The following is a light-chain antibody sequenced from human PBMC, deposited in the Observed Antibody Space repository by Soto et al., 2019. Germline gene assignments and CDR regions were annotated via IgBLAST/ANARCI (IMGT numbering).Light chain of an antibody. CDR1: SSDVGGYNY. CDR2: DVS. V-gene: IGLV2-14*01. Sequence: QSALTQPASVSGSPGQSITISCTGTSSDVGGYNYVSWYQQHPGKAPKLMIYDVSNRPSGVSNRFSCSKSGNTASLTISGLQAEDEAYYYCSSYTSSSTLLYVFGTGTKLTVL. CDR3: SSYTSSSTLLYV. J-gene: IGLJ1*01.